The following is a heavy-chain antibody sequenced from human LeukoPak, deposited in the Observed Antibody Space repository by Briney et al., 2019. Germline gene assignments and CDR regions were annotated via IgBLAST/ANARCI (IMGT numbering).Heavy chain of an antibody. D-gene: IGHD5-24*01. CDR2: IYYSGST. V-gene: IGHV4-39*01. Sequence: PSETLSLTCTVSGGSISSSSYYWGWIRQPPGKGLEWIGSIYYSGSTYYNPSLKSRVTISVDTSKNQFSLKLSSVTAADTAVYYCARQRWLQLGYFDYWGQGTLVTVS. CDR1: GGSISSSSYY. CDR3: ARQRWLQLGYFDY. J-gene: IGHJ4*02.